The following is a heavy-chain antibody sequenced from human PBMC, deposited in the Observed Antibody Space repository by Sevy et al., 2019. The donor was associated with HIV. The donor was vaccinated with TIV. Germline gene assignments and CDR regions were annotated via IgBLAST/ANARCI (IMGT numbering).Heavy chain of an antibody. D-gene: IGHD3-22*01. CDR2: ISWNSGSI. Sequence: GGSLRLSCAASGFTFDDYAMHWVRQAPGKGLEWVSGISWNSGSIGYADSVKGRFTISRDNAKNTLYLQMNSLRAEDTALYYCAKDYSRRYYYYYYGMDVWGQGTTVTVSS. J-gene: IGHJ6*02. V-gene: IGHV3-9*01. CDR1: GFTFDDYA. CDR3: AKDYSRRYYYYYYGMDV.